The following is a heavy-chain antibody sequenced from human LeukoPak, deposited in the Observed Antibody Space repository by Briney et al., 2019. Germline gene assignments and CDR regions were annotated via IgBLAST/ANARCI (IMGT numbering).Heavy chain of an antibody. V-gene: IGHV3-21*04. CDR1: GFTFSTYS. CDR2: ISSSSLSYI. D-gene: IGHD4/OR15-4a*01. Sequence: GSLRLSCSASGFTFSTYSMNWVRQAPGKGLEWVPSISSSSLSYIYYADSVKGRFTIFRDNSKNTLYLQMNSLRAEDTAVYYCARRAGAYSHPYDYWGQGTLVTVSS. J-gene: IGHJ4*02. CDR3: ARRAGAYSHPYDY.